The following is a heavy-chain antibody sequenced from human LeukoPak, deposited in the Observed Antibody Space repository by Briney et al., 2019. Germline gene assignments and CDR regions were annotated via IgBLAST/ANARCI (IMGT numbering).Heavy chain of an antibody. J-gene: IGHJ3*02. CDR3: AKTMSITIFGVINFLDAFDI. CDR1: GFTVSSNY. D-gene: IGHD3-3*01. Sequence: GGSLRLSCAASGFTVSSNYMSWVRQAPGKGLEWVSVIYSGGGTYYADSVKGRFTISRDNSKNTLYLQMNSLRAEDTAVYYCAKTMSITIFGVINFLDAFDIWGQGTMVTVSS. CDR2: IYSGGGT. V-gene: IGHV3-66*01.